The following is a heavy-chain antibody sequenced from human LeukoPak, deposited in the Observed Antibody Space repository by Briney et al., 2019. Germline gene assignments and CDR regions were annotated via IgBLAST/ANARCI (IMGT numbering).Heavy chain of an antibody. D-gene: IGHD3-10*01. Sequence: ASVKVSCKASGYIFTNFGLNWVRQAPGQGLEWMGWNSVYNGNTDYAQKLQGRVTMTTDTSTRTAYMELKGLRSDDTAVYYCARGSGSGSHGMDVWGQGTTVTVSS. CDR2: NSVYNGNT. J-gene: IGHJ6*02. CDR3: ARGSGSGSHGMDV. V-gene: IGHV1-18*01. CDR1: GYIFTNFG.